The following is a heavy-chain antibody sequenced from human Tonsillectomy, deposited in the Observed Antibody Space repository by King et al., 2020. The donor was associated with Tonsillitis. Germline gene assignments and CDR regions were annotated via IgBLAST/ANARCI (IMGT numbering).Heavy chain of an antibody. J-gene: IGHJ4*02. CDR2: ISSSSSYI. Sequence: EVQLVESGGGLVKPGGSLRLSCAASGFTFSSYSMNWVRQAPGKGLEWVSSISSSSSYIYYADSVKGRFTISRDNAKNSLYLQMNSLRAEDTAVYYCARDLDRDGYFDYWGQGTLVTVSS. V-gene: IGHV3-21*01. D-gene: IGHD5-24*01. CDR3: ARDLDRDGYFDY. CDR1: GFTFSSYS.